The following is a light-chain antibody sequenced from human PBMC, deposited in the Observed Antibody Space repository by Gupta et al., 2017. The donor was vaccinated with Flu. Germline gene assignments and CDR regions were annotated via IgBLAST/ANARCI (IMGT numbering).Light chain of an antibody. CDR2: AAS. CDR3: QQLNTYPQIT. V-gene: IGKV1-9*01. J-gene: IGKJ3*01. CDR1: QGISSY. Sequence: DIQLTQSPSFLSASVGDRVTITCRASQGISSYLAWYQQKPGKAPKLLIYAASTLQSGVPSRFSGSGSGTEFTLTISSLQPEDFATYYCQQLNTYPQITFGPGTKVDIQ.